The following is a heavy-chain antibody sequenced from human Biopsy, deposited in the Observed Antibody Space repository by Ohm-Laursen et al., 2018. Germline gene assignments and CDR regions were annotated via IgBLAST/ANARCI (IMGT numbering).Heavy chain of an antibody. CDR2: IYYSGST. D-gene: IGHD2/OR15-2a*01. CDR3: ARATNSTGWPYYYFYGMDV. V-gene: IGHV4-59*01. CDR1: GGYISHYY. J-gene: IGHJ6*02. Sequence: GTLSLTWTVSGGYISHYYWSWIRQTPGKGLEWIGYIYYSGSTNYNPSLKSRVTISVDTSKNQFSLRLNSVTAADTAVYYCARATNSTGWPYYYFYGMDVWGQGTTVTVSS.